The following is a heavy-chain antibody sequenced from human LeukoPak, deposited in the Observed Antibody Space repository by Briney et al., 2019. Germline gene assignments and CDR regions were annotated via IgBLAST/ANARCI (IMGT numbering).Heavy chain of an antibody. V-gene: IGHV4-4*07. CDR3: AREEDIGYMDV. CDR1: GGSISSYY. CDR2: IYTSGST. Sequence: SETLSLTCTVSGGSISSYYWSWIRQPAGKGLKWIGRIYTSGSTNYNPSLKSRVTMSVDTSKNQFSLKLSSVTAADTAVYYCAREEDIGYMDVWGKGTTVTVSS. D-gene: IGHD2-15*01. J-gene: IGHJ6*03.